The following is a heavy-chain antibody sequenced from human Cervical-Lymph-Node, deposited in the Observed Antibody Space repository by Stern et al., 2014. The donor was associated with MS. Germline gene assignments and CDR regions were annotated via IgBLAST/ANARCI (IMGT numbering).Heavy chain of an antibody. V-gene: IGHV3-30-3*01. CDR1: GFTFSVYA. D-gene: IGHD4-17*01. CDR2: ISHDASNK. CDR3: ASRYDYGDYIY. Sequence: VHLVESGGGVVQPGTSLRLSCAASGFTFSVYALYWVRQAPGKGLEWVAVISHDASNKYYADSMKGRFTISRDNSKNTLYLQMNSLRTEDTAVYYCASRYDYGDYIYWGQGTLVTVSS. J-gene: IGHJ4*02.